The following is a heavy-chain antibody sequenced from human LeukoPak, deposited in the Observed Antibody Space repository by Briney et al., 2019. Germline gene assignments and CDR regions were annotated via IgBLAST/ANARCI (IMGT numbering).Heavy chain of an antibody. D-gene: IGHD3-22*01. CDR3: ARTYYYDSSGYYPNYFDY. CDR1: GFTFSSYG. CDR2: ISGNGGST. J-gene: IGHJ4*02. Sequence: PGGSLRLSCAASGFTFSSYGMSWVRQAPGKGLEWVSAISGNGGSTYYADSVKGRFTISRDNSKNTLYLQMNSLRAEDTAVYYCARTYYYDSSGYYPNYFDYWGQGTLVTVSS. V-gene: IGHV3-23*01.